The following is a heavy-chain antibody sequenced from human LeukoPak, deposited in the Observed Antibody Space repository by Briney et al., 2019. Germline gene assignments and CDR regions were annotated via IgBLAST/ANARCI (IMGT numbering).Heavy chain of an antibody. CDR1: GGTFSSYA. CDR3: ASVYDFSGWYYYYYMDV. D-gene: IGHD3-3*01. Sequence: SMKVFCKASGGTFSSYAISWVRQAPGQGLEWMGGIIPIFGTANYAQKFQGRVTITTVESTSTAYMELSSLRSEDTAVYYCASVYDFSGWYYYYYMDVWGKGTTVTVSS. V-gene: IGHV1-69*05. J-gene: IGHJ6*03. CDR2: IIPIFGTA.